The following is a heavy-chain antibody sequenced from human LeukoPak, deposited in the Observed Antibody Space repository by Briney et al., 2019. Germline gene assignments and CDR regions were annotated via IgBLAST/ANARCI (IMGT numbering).Heavy chain of an antibody. J-gene: IGHJ4*02. D-gene: IGHD1-26*01. CDR1: GGSISSYY. Sequence: SETLSLTCTVSGGSISSYYWSWIRQPAGKGLEWIGRIYTSGSTNYNPSLKSRVTMSVDTSKNQFSLKLSSVTAADTAVYYCAGHPKQWELLNYFDYWGQGTLVTVSS. V-gene: IGHV4-4*07. CDR3: AGHPKQWELLNYFDY. CDR2: IYTSGST.